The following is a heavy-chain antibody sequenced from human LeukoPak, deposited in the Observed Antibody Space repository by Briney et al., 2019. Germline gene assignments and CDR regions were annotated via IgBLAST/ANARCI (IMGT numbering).Heavy chain of an antibody. CDR1: GVTFSTYG. CDR2: IQSDGSNK. J-gene: IGHJ4*02. D-gene: IGHD6-19*01. Sequence: GVSLRLSCAASGVTFSTYGIHWVRQAPGKGLEWVAFIQSDGSNKYYTDSVRGRFTISRDNSKNTLYLQMNSLRVEDTALYYCAEDDGAVGEWLFASWGQGTLVTVSP. CDR3: AEDDGAVGEWLFAS. V-gene: IGHV3-30*02.